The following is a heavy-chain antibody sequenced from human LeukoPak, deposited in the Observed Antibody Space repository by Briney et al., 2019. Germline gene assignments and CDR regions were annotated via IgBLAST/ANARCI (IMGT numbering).Heavy chain of an antibody. D-gene: IGHD3-22*01. V-gene: IGHV4-34*01. CDR1: GGSFSGYY. CDR3: ARGLTYDSSGYYVYYFDY. Sequence: PSETLSLTCAVYGGSFSGYYWSWIRQPPGKGLEWIGEINHSGSTNYNPSLKRRVTISVDTSKNQFSLKLSSVTAADTAVYYCARGLTYDSSGYYVYYFDYWGQGTLVTVSS. J-gene: IGHJ4*02. CDR2: INHSGST.